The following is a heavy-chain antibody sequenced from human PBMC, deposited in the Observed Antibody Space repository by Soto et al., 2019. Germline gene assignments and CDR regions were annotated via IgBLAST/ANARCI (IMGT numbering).Heavy chain of an antibody. D-gene: IGHD4-17*01. V-gene: IGHV4-34*01. J-gene: IGHJ1*01. CDR2: INHSGST. CDR1: GGSFSGYY. CDR3: ARGHSTLVPTTVRDSEYFQH. Sequence: QVQLHQWGAGLLKPSETLSLTCAVYGGSFSGYYWSWIRQPPGKGLEWIGEINHSGSTNYNPSLKSRVTISVDASKSQFALEVSSVTAADTAVYYCARGHSTLVPTTVRDSEYFQHWGQGTLVTVSS.